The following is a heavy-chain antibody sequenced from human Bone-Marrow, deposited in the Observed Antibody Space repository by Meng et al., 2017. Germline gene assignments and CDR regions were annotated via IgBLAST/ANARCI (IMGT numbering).Heavy chain of an antibody. V-gene: IGHV4-31*03. CDR3: ARDNVMVVTAIRAFDI. J-gene: IGHJ3*02. CDR2: IYYSGST. CDR1: GGSISSGGYY. Sequence: SETLSPTCTVSGGSISSGGYYWSWIRQHPGKGLEWIGYIYYSGSTYYNPSLKSRVTRSVDTSKNQFSLKLSSVTAADTAVYYCARDNVMVVTAIRAFDIWGQGTMVTVSS. D-gene: IGHD2-21*02.